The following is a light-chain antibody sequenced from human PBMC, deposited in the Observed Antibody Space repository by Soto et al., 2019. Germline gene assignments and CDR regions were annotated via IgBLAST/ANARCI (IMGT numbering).Light chain of an antibody. J-gene: IGLJ2*01. Sequence: NFMLTQPHSVSESPGKTVTISCTGSSGSIASNYVQWYQQRPGSAPTTVIYEDNQSPSGVPDRLSGSIDSSSNSASLTISGLKTEDEADYYCQSYDSSNPVVFGGGTKLTVL. V-gene: IGLV6-57*02. CDR2: EDN. CDR3: QSYDSSNPVV. CDR1: SGSIASNY.